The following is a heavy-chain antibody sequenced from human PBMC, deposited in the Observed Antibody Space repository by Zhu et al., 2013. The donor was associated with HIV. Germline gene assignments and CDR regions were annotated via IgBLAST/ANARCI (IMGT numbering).Heavy chain of an antibody. V-gene: IGHV1-69*12. CDR3: ATPGIAAAAYRGYFDY. D-gene: IGHD6-13*01. CDR1: GGTFSSYA. Sequence: QVQLVQSGAEVKKPGSSVKVSCKASGGTFSSYAISWVRQAPGQGLEWMGGIIPIFGTANYAQKFQGRVTITADESTSTAYMELSSLRSEDTAVYYCATPGIAAAAYRGYFDYWGQGNPGSPSPQ. CDR2: IIPIFGTA. J-gene: IGHJ4*02.